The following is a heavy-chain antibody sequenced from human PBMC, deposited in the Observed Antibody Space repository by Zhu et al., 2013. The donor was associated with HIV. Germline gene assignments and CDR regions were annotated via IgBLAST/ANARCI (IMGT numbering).Heavy chain of an antibody. V-gene: IGHV1-2*02. CDR1: GYIFTDFY. D-gene: IGHD2-21*01. CDR2: INPYSGGT. CDR3: ARDARIPSRGADASIRLADFP. Sequence: QAQLVQSGAELKKPGASVKVSCKASGYIFTDFYIHWVRQAPGQGLEWMGWINPYSGGTSSVQKFRGRLTLTRDTSMRTAYMELSRLTSDDTAFYYCARDARIPSRGADASIRLADFPWGQGTLVTVSS. J-gene: IGHJ5*02.